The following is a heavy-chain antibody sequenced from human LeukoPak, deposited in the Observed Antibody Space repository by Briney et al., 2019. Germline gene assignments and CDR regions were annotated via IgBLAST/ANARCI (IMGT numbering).Heavy chain of an antibody. V-gene: IGHV5-51*01. CDR1: GYSFINYW. J-gene: IGHJ4*02. D-gene: IGHD2-2*01. CDR2: IYAGDSET. CDR3: ARGGPSYALDY. Sequence: GESLKISCKGSGYSFINYWIGWVRQMPGKGLEWMGIIYAGDSETRYQGQVTISVDKSISTAYLQWSSLKASDTAIYYCARGGPSYALDYWGQGTLVTVSS.